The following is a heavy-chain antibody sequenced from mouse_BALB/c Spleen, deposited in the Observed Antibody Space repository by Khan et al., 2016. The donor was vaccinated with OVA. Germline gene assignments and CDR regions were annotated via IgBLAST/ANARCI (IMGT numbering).Heavy chain of an antibody. J-gene: IGHJ1*01. CDR2: INTYTGEP. CDR3: ARNGNYWYFDV. Sequence: QIQLVQSGPELKKPGETVKISCKASGYTFTNYGMNWVKQAPGKGLKWMGWINTYTGEPTYADDFKGRFAFSLDTSASTAYLQINNLKNEDTATYCCARNGNYWYFDVWGAGTTVTVSA. CDR1: GYTFTNYG. V-gene: IGHV9-3-1*01. D-gene: IGHD2-1*01.